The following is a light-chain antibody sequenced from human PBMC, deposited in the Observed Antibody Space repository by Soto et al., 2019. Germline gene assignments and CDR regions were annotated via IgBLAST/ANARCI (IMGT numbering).Light chain of an antibody. CDR2: KAS. CDR1: QTISSW. Sequence: DIQMTQSPSTLSGSVGDRVTITCRASQTISSWLAWYQQKPGKAPKLLIYKASTLKSGVPSRFRGSGSGTEFTLTISSLQPDDFATYYCQNYNSYSEAFGQGTKV. CDR3: QNYNSYSEA. J-gene: IGKJ1*01. V-gene: IGKV1-5*03.